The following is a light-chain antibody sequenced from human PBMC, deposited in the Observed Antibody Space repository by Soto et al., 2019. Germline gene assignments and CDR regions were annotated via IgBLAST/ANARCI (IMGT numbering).Light chain of an antibody. CDR3: QQYDSQPRT. CDR1: QSVNSKY. V-gene: IGKV3-20*01. Sequence: EIVLTRSPGTLSLSPGGRATLSCRASQSVNSKYLAWYQQKPGQGPRPLMYGASSRATGIPDRFSGSGSGTDFTLTISRLEPEDFAVYYCQQYDSQPRTFGQGTKVEIK. CDR2: GAS. J-gene: IGKJ1*01.